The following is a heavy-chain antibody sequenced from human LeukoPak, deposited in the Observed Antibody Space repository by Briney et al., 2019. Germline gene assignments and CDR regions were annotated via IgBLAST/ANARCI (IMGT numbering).Heavy chain of an antibody. J-gene: IGHJ4*02. V-gene: IGHV4-59*01. CDR1: GGSISSYY. D-gene: IGHD6-19*01. CDR3: VREPVAGGRPFDY. Sequence: SETLSLTCTVSGGSISSYYWSWIRQPPGKGLEWIGYIYYSGSTNYNPSLKSRVTISVDTSKNQFSLKLSSVTAADTAVYYCVREPVAGGRPFDYWGQGTLVTVSS. CDR2: IYYSGST.